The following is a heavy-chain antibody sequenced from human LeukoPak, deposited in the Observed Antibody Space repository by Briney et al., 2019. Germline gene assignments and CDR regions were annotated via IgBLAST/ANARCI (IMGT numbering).Heavy chain of an antibody. D-gene: IGHD3-22*01. J-gene: IGHJ4*02. CDR3: AKGHYNDSSGYYYYFDY. V-gene: IGHV3-9*01. CDR2: ISWNSGSI. CDR1: GFTFDDYA. Sequence: GRSLRLSCAASGFTFDDYAMHWVRQAPGKGLEWVSGISWNSGSIGYADSVKGRFTISRDNAKNSLYLQMNSLRAEDTALYYCAKGHYNDSSGYYYYFDYWGQGTLVTVSS.